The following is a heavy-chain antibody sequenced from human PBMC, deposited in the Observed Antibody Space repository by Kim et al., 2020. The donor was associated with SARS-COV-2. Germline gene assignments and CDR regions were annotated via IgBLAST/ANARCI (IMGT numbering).Heavy chain of an antibody. CDR3: ARARFGGSVDY. CDR2: INHSGST. J-gene: IGHJ4*02. V-gene: IGHV4-34*01. D-gene: IGHD3-3*01. Sequence: SETLSLTCAVYGGSFSGYYWSWIRQPPGKGLEWIGEINHSGSTNYNPSLKSRVTISVDTSKNQFSLKLSSVTAADTAVYYCARARFGGSVDYWGQGTLVTVSS. CDR1: GGSFSGYY.